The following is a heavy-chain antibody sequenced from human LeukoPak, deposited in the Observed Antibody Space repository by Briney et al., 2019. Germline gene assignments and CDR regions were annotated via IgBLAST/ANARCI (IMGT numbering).Heavy chain of an antibody. CDR1: GGSFSGYY. V-gene: IGHV4-34*01. D-gene: IGHD3-22*01. J-gene: IGHJ4*02. Sequence: SETLSLTCAVYGGSFSGYYWSWIRQPPGMGLEWIGEINHSGSTNYNPSLKSRVTISVDTSKNQFSLKLSSVTAADTAVYYCARQILYYYDSSGYYNYWGQGTQVTVSS. CDR2: INHSGST. CDR3: ARQILYYYDSSGYYNY.